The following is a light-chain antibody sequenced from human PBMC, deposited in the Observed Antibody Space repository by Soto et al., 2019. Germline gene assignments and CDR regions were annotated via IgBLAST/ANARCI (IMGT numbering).Light chain of an antibody. V-gene: IGKV1-9*01. J-gene: IGKJ1*01. CDR3: EQPSTYPQR. CDR1: QGISSY. CDR2: SAS. Sequence: QMTQSPSFVAAAVGDIVTNTCRASQGISSYLAWYQQKPGKAPKLLIYSASTLQSGVQSRFSCSGSGTEFTLTLRSLQPEDFAPYFCEQPSTYPQRFGEGTRVDIK.